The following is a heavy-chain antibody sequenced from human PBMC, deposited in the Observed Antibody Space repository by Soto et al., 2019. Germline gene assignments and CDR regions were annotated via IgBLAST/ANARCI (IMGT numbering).Heavy chain of an antibody. D-gene: IGHD3-16*01. Sequence: QVQLAQSANEVKKPGASVRVSCKAAGYTFIRYGIAWVRQAPGQGLEWMGWISPYNDYTVYAQKFQGRVSMTADTSTRTVYMNLRGLKSYETAVYYCARVGYYDNALGKFSNYGLDVWGQGTSVSVYS. CDR2: ISPYNDYT. CDR3: ARVGYYDNALGKFSNYGLDV. V-gene: IGHV1-18*01. J-gene: IGHJ6*02. CDR1: GYTFIRYG.